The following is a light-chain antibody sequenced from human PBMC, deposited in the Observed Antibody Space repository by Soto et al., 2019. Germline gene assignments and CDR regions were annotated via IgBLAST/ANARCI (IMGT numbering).Light chain of an antibody. CDR3: HSYDVSLSGPV. CDR2: DNN. Sequence: QSVLTQPPSVSGAPGQRVTISCTGSSSNIGAGYDVHWYQQLPGTAPKVLIYDNNNRPSGVPDRFSGSKSGTSASLAITGLQSEDEAAYYCHSYDVSLSGPVFGGGTKLTVL. CDR1: SSNIGAGYD. V-gene: IGLV1-40*01. J-gene: IGLJ2*01.